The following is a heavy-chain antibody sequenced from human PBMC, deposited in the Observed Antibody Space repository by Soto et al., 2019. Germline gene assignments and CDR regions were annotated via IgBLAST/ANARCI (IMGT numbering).Heavy chain of an antibody. CDR1: GYTFTGYY. CDR3: ARHLPVDTAMVGYYYVMDL. V-gene: IGHV1-2*04. J-gene: IGHJ6*02. Sequence: ASVKVSCKASGYTFTGYYMHWVRQAPGQGLEWMGWINPNSGGTNYAQKFQGWVTMTRDTSISTAYMELSRLRSDDTAVYYCARHLPVDTAMVGYYYVMDLWAQATKV. CDR2: INPNSGGT. D-gene: IGHD5-18*01.